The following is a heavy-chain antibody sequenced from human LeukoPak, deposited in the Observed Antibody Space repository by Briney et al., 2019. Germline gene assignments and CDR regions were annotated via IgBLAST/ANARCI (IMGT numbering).Heavy chain of an antibody. CDR3: AREIVTTVTTENWFDP. Sequence: PGGSLRLSCAASGFTFSSYAMHWVRQAPGKGLEWVAVISYDGSNKYYADSVKGRFTISRDNSKNTLYLQMNSLRAEDTAVYYCAREIVTTVTTENWFDPWGQGTLVTVSS. CDR1: GFTFSSYA. J-gene: IGHJ5*02. D-gene: IGHD4-17*01. CDR2: ISYDGSNK. V-gene: IGHV3-30-3*01.